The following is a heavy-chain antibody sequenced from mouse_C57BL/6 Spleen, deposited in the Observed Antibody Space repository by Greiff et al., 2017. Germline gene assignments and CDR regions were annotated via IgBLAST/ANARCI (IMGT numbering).Heavy chain of an antibody. V-gene: IGHV1-69*01. Sequence: QVQLQQPGAELVMPGASVKLSCKASGYTFTSYWMHWVKQRPGQGLEWIGEIDPSDSYTNYNQKFKGKSTLTVDKSSSTAYMQLSSLTSEDSAVXYCARTPDSGSSQYYFDYWGQGTTLTVSS. CDR2: IDPSDSYT. CDR1: GYTFTSYW. J-gene: IGHJ2*01. D-gene: IGHD1-1*01. CDR3: ARTPDSGSSQYYFDY.